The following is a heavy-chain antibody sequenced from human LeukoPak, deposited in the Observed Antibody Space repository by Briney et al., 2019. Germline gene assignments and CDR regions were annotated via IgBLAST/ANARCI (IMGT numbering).Heavy chain of an antibody. V-gene: IGHV4-4*07. CDR2: IYTSGST. CDR3: ARDRDYYDSSGYTYAFDI. D-gene: IGHD3-22*01. Sequence: SETLSLTCTVSGGSISSYYWSWIRQPAGKGLEWIGRIYTSGSTNYNPSLKSRVTMSVDTSKNQFSLKLSSVTAADTAVYYRARDRDYYDSSGYTYAFDIWGQGTMVTVSS. J-gene: IGHJ3*02. CDR1: GGSISSYY.